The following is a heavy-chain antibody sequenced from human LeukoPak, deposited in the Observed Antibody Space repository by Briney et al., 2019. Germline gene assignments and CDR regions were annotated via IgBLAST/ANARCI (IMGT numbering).Heavy chain of an antibody. D-gene: IGHD1-26*01. CDR3: AKWNGIVGASIPPFGYYYYYMDV. Sequence: GGSLRLSCAASGFTFSSYEMNWVRQAPGKGLEWVSYISSSGSTIYYADSVKGRFTISRDNSKDTLYLQMNSLRAEDTAVYYCAKWNGIVGASIPPFGYYYYYMDVWGKGTTVTVSS. CDR2: ISSSGSTI. CDR1: GFTFSSYE. V-gene: IGHV3-48*03. J-gene: IGHJ6*03.